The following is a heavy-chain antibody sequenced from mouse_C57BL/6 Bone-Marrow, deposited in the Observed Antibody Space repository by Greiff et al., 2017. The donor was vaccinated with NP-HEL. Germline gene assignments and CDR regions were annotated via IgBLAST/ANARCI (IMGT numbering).Heavy chain of an antibody. J-gene: IGHJ3*01. CDR3: ARPYYYGSSYGAWFAY. D-gene: IGHD1-1*01. CDR1: GYSFTSYY. Sequence: VKLQESGPELVKPGASVKISCKASGYSFTSYYIHWVKQRPGQGLEWIGWIYPGSGNTKYNEKFKGKATLTADTSSSTAYMQLSSLTSEDSAVYYCARPYYYGSSYGAWFAYWGQGTLVTVSA. V-gene: IGHV1-66*01. CDR2: IYPGSGNT.